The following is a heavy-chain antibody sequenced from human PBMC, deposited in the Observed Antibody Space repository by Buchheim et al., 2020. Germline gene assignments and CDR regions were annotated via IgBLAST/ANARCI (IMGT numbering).Heavy chain of an antibody. CDR3: AKQYYYDSTGYLGLDY. D-gene: IGHD3-22*01. CDR2: IGVGVDCI. J-gene: IGHJ4*02. Sequence: EVQLVESGGGLVQPGGSLRLSCAASGFSFSNYAMSWVRQASGKGLEWVSAIGVGVDCIYYADSVKGRLTTSRDQSRTTRDLQMNSLRAEDTAIYYCAKQYYYDSTGYLGLDYWGQGTL. V-gene: IGHV3-23*04. CDR1: GFSFSNYA.